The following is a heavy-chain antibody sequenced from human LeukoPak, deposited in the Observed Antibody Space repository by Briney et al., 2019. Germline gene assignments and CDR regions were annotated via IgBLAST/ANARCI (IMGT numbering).Heavy chain of an antibody. J-gene: IGHJ4*02. V-gene: IGHV3-7*03. Sequence: PGGSLRLSCAGSGFIFGTYWMNWVRQAPGKGLEWVAHIKEDGSETYYVDSVKGRFTISRDNAKSSVFLQMNSLRADDAAVYYCAKAMPMGSGWGQDYWGQGTLVTVSS. CDR2: IKEDGSET. D-gene: IGHD6-19*01. CDR1: GFIFGTYW. CDR3: AKAMPMGSGWGQDY.